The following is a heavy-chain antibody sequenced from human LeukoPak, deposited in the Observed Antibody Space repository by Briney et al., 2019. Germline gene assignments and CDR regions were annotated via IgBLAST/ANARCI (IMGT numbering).Heavy chain of an antibody. CDR1: GYTFTSYA. J-gene: IGHJ4*02. CDR3: ARSTYYYGSGSYESIDY. V-gene: IGHV1-69*13. CDR2: IIPIFGTA. D-gene: IGHD3-10*01. Sequence: SVKVSCKASGYTFTSYAMNWVRQAPGQGLEWMGGIIPIFGTANYAQKFQGRVTITADESTSTAYMELSSLRSEDTAVYYCARSTYYYGSGSYESIDYWGQGTLVTVSS.